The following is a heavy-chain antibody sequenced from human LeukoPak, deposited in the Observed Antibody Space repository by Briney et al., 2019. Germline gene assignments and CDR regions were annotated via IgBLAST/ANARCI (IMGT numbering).Heavy chain of an antibody. CDR2: ISYDGSNK. J-gene: IGHJ4*02. V-gene: IGHV3-30*18. CDR3: AKAGGY. CDR1: GFTFSSYG. Sequence: GGSLRLSCAASGFTFSSYGMHWVRQAPGKGLEWVAVISYDGSNKYYADSVKGRFTISRDNSKNTLYLQINSLRAEDTAVYYCAKAGGYWGQGTLVTVSS. D-gene: IGHD3-10*01.